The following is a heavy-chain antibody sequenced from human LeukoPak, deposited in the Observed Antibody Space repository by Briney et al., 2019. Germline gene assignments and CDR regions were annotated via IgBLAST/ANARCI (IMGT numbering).Heavy chain of an antibody. J-gene: IGHJ5*02. CDR2: ISANGINT. V-gene: IGHV3-23*01. CDR1: GFSFSIYG. D-gene: IGHD3-22*01. Sequence: PGGTLRLSCAASGFSFSIYGMSWVRQAPGKGLHWLSAISANGINTYYADSVKGRFTISRDNSKNTLYLQMNSLRVEDTAVYYCAKGANNYFHTTGYYYDTWFDPWGQGTLVTVSS. CDR3: AKGANNYFHTTGYYYDTWFDP.